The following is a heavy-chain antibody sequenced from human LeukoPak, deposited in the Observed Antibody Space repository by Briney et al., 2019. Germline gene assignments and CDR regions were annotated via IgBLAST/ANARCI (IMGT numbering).Heavy chain of an antibody. V-gene: IGHV4-34*01. Sequence: SETLSLTCAVYGGSFSGYYWSWIRQPPGKGLEWIGEINHSGSTNYNPSLKSRVTISVDTSKNQLSLKLSSVTAADTAVYYCARRYYGSGGFYYYYYYMDVWGKGTTVTISS. D-gene: IGHD3-10*01. CDR2: INHSGST. CDR3: ARRYYGSGGFYYYYYYMDV. CDR1: GGSFSGYY. J-gene: IGHJ6*03.